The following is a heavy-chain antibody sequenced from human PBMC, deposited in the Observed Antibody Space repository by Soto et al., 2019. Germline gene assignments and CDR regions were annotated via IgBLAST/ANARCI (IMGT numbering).Heavy chain of an antibody. V-gene: IGHV4-61*01. J-gene: IGHJ4*02. CDR1: GGCVSSGSYY. Sequence: SETLSPTGTVSGGCVSSGSYYWSWIRQPPGKGLEWIGYIYYSGSTNYNPSLKSRVNISVDTSKKQFSLKLSSVTAADTAVYYCATGSRDGYNDYWGQGTLVTVSS. CDR3: ATGSRDGYNDY. CDR2: IYYSGST. D-gene: IGHD5-12*01.